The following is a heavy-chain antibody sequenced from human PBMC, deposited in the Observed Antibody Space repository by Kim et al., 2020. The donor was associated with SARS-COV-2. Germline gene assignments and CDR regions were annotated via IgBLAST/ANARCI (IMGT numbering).Heavy chain of an antibody. D-gene: IGHD1-26*01. Sequence: GGSLRLSCAASGFTFSSYGMHWVRQAPGKGLEWVAVISYDGSNKYYADSVKGRFTISRDNSKNTLYLQMNSLRAEDTAVYYCTKETAPKYSGSYNYYYYGMDVWGQGTTVTVSS. CDR2: ISYDGSNK. V-gene: IGHV3-30*18. CDR3: TKETAPKYSGSYNYYYYGMDV. CDR1: GFTFSSYG. J-gene: IGHJ6*02.